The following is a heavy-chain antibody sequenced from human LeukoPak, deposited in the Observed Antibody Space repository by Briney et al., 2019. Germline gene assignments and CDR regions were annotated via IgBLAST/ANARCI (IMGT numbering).Heavy chain of an antibody. Sequence: GASVKVSCKASGYTFTSYGISWVRQAPGKGLEWTGGFDPEDGETIYAQKFQGRVTMTEDTSTDTAYMELSSLRSEDTAVYYCATDWERGYSYDDAFDIWGQGTMVTVSS. CDR1: GYTFTSYG. D-gene: IGHD5-18*01. J-gene: IGHJ3*02. CDR2: FDPEDGET. V-gene: IGHV1-24*01. CDR3: ATDWERGYSYDDAFDI.